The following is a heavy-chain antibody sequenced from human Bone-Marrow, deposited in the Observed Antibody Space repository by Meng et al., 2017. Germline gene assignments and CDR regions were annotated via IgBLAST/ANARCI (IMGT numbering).Heavy chain of an antibody. CDR1: GLTFSSYS. J-gene: IGHJ4*02. CDR2: ISSSSSYI. V-gene: IGHV3-21*01. Sequence: GESLKISCAASGLTFSSYSMNWVRQAPGKGLEWVSSISSSSSYIYYADSVKGRFTISRDNAKNSLYLQMNSLRAEDTAVYYCARDTYYDILTGPPIDYWGQGTLVTVSS. CDR3: ARDTYYDILTGPPIDY. D-gene: IGHD3-9*01.